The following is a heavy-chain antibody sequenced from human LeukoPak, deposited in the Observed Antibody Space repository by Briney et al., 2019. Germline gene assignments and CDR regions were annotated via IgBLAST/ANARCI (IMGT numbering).Heavy chain of an antibody. D-gene: IGHD3-3*01. J-gene: IGHJ1*01. Sequence: SETLSLTCAVYGGSFSGYYWSWIRQPPGKGLEWIGEINHSGSTNYNPPLKSRVTISVDTSKNQFSLKLSSVTAADTAVYYCARGHYDFWSGYYNGEYFQHWGQGTLVTVSS. V-gene: IGHV4-34*01. CDR1: GGSFSGYY. CDR2: INHSGST. CDR3: ARGHYDFWSGYYNGEYFQH.